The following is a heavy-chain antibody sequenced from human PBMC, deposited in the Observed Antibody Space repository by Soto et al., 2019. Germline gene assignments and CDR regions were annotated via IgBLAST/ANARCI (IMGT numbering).Heavy chain of an antibody. Sequence: GGSLRLSCAASGFTVSSNYMSWVRQAPGKGLEWVSVIYSGGSTYYADSVKGRFTISRDNSKNTLYLQMNSLRAEDTAVYYCAREGRVNLNYDYIWGSYRYTYYYYMDVWGKGTTVTVSS. CDR1: GFTVSSNY. CDR3: AREGRVNLNYDYIWGSYRYTYYYYMDV. V-gene: IGHV3-66*01. CDR2: IYSGGST. D-gene: IGHD3-16*02. J-gene: IGHJ6*03.